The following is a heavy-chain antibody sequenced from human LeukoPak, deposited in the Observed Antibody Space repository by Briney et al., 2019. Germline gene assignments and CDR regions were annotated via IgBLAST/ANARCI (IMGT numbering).Heavy chain of an antibody. CDR3: AKDKTQQLVTNEYFQH. Sequence: GGSLRLSCAASGFTFDDYGMSWVRQAPGKGLEWVSGINWNGGSTGYADSVKGRFTISRDNSKNTLYLQMNSLRAEDTAVYYCAKDKTQQLVTNEYFQHWGQGTLVTVSS. D-gene: IGHD6-13*01. CDR1: GFTFDDYG. J-gene: IGHJ1*01. CDR2: INWNGGST. V-gene: IGHV3-20*04.